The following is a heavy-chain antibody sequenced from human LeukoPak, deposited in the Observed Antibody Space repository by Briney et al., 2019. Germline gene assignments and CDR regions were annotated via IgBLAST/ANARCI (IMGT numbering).Heavy chain of an antibody. CDR3: AREMTGTIPYDAFDH. Sequence: PSGESLKISCAASGFTFSNSAMHWVRQAPGKGLEWMALISYDGSDKYYSDSVKGRFTISRDNSKNTLYLHMNSLRDGDTAVYYCAREMTGTIPYDAFDHWGQGTMVTVSS. CDR2: ISYDGSDK. V-gene: IGHV3-30-3*01. J-gene: IGHJ3*01. CDR1: GFTFSNSA. D-gene: IGHD1-1*01.